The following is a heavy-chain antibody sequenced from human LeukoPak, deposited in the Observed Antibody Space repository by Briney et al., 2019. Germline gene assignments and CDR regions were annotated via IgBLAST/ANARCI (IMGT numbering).Heavy chain of an antibody. J-gene: IGHJ6*02. Sequence: GASVKVSCKASGYTFTSYAMNWVRQAPGQGLEWMGWINTNTGNPTYAQGFTGRFVFSLDTSVSTAYLQISSLKAEDTAVYYCARERFGELLSYYGMDVWGQGTTVTVSS. CDR2: INTNTGNP. D-gene: IGHD3-10*01. CDR3: ARERFGELLSYYGMDV. V-gene: IGHV7-4-1*02. CDR1: GYTFTSYA.